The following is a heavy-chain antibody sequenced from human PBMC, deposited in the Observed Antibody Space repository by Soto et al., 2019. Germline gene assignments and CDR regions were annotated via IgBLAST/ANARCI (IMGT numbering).Heavy chain of an antibody. CDR3: ARSSHKESWFDP. D-gene: IGHD6-13*01. J-gene: IGHJ5*02. CDR2: IYSSGST. Sequence: SETLSLTCTVSGGSVSNFYWKWIRQSAGKGLEWIGRIYSSGSTNYNPSLRSRVTMSVDTSKNQFSLKLNSVTAADTAVYYCARSSHKESWFDPWGQGTLVTVSS. CDR1: GGSVSNFY. V-gene: IGHV4-4*07.